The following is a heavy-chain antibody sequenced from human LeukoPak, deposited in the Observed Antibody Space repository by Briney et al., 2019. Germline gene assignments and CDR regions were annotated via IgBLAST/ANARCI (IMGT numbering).Heavy chain of an antibody. V-gene: IGHV1-18*01. D-gene: IGHD4-23*01. CDR3: ARSGILVTGVRMDV. CDR1: GYIFKGYG. CDR2: ISGFNGKT. J-gene: IGHJ6*04. Sequence: ALVKVSCKASGYIFKGYGVNWVRQAPGQGLEWVGWISGFNGKTDYAQRFEGRVTMTRDTSTNTAYMELRSLRSEDTAVYYCARSGILVTGVRMDVWGKGTTVIVSS.